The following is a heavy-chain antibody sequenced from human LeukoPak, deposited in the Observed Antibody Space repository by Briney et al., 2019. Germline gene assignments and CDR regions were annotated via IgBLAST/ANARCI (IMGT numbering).Heavy chain of an antibody. V-gene: IGHV1-18*01. CDR3: ARAHERSGRPYYFDY. D-gene: IGHD3-3*01. CDR2: ISAYNGNT. Sequence: GASVKVSCKASGYTFTSYGISWVRQAPGQGLEWMGWISAYNGNTNYAQKFQGRVTITTDESTSTAYMELSSLRSEDTAVYYCARAHERSGRPYYFDYWGQGTLVTVSS. CDR1: GYTFTSYG. J-gene: IGHJ4*02.